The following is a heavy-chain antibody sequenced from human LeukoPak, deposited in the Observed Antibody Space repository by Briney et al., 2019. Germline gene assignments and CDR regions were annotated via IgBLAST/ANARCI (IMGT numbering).Heavy chain of an antibody. J-gene: IGHJ4*02. CDR2: ISGSDGST. CDR3: AKDSAKKYDDY. V-gene: IGHV3-23*01. D-gene: IGHD2/OR15-2a*01. Sequence: GGSLRLSCAASGFTFSSYAMSWVRQAPGKGLEWVSGISGSDGSTNYADSVKGRFTISRENSKNTLYLQMNSLRAEDAAVYYCAKDSAKKYDDYWGQGTLVTVSS. CDR1: GFTFSSYA.